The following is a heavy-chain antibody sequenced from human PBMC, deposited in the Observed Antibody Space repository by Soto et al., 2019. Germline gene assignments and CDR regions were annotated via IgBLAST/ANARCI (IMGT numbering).Heavy chain of an antibody. J-gene: IGHJ4*02. CDR1: GGSFSGYY. D-gene: IGHD3-22*01. CDR3: ARDRQYYDSSGYYRRVERFDY. CDR2: INHSGST. V-gene: IGHV4-34*01. Sequence: SETLSLTCAVYGGSFSGYYWSWIRQPPGKGLEWIGEINHSGSTNYNPSLKSRVTISVDTSKNQFSLKLSSVTAADTAVYYCARDRQYYDSSGYYRRVERFDYWGQGTLVTVSS.